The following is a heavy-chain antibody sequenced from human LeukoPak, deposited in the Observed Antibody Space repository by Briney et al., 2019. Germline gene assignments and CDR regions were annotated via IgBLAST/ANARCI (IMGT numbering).Heavy chain of an antibody. Sequence: SETLSLTWAVYGGSFSGYYWSWIRQPPGKGLEWIGEINHSGSTNYNPSLKSRVTISVDTSKNQFSLKLSSVTAADTAVYYCARQLWLEKYGMDVRGQGTTVTVSS. J-gene: IGHJ6*02. CDR2: INHSGST. D-gene: IGHD3-10*01. CDR1: GGSFSGYY. CDR3: ARQLWLEKYGMDV. V-gene: IGHV4-34*01.